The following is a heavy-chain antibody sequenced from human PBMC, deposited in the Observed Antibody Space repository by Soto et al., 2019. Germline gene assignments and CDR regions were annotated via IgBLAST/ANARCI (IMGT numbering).Heavy chain of an antibody. CDR2: IYYCGST. Sequence: SETLSLTCTVSGGSISSYYLSWIRQPPGKGLEWIGYIYYCGSTNYNPSLKSRVTISVDTSKNQFSLKLSSVTAADTAVYYCARAGSQYSYGDYWGQGTLVTVSS. J-gene: IGHJ4*02. D-gene: IGHD5-18*01. V-gene: IGHV4-59*12. CDR3: ARAGSQYSYGDY. CDR1: GGSISSYY.